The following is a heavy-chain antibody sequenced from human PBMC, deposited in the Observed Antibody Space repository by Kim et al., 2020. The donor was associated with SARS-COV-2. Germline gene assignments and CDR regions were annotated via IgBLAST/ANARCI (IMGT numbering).Heavy chain of an antibody. CDR3: ARRGGEDAFDI. CDR2: T. Sequence: TKHTPSLKSRVNISVDTSNTQFSLKLSSVNAADTAVYYCARRGGEDAFDIWSQGTMVTVSS. D-gene: IGHD3-16*01. J-gene: IGHJ3*02. V-gene: IGHV4-61*07.